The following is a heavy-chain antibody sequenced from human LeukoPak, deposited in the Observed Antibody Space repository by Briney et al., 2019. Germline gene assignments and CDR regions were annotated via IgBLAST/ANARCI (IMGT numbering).Heavy chain of an antibody. CDR1: GGSISSGVYY. J-gene: IGHJ5*02. Sequence: SETLSLTCTVSGGSISSGVYYWSWIRQPPGKGLEWIGYIYYSGSTYYNPSLKSRVTISVDTSKNQFSLKLSSVTAADTAVYYCARGDYYGDYLRAGWFDPWGQGTLVTVSS. CDR3: ARGDYYGDYLRAGWFDP. CDR2: IYYSGST. D-gene: IGHD4-17*01. V-gene: IGHV4-30-4*01.